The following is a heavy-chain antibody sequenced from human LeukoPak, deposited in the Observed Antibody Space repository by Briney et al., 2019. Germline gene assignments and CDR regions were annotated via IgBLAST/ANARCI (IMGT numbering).Heavy chain of an antibody. CDR1: GGSISSSSYY. Sequence: PSETLSLTCTVSGGSISSSSYYWGWIRQPPGKGLEWIGSIYDSGSTYYNPSLKSRVTISVDTSKNQFSLKLSSVTAADTAVYYCARHPSITIFGVVIPNYYYYYMDVWGKGTTVTVSS. CDR3: ARHPSITIFGVVIPNYYYYYMDV. D-gene: IGHD3-3*01. J-gene: IGHJ6*03. V-gene: IGHV4-39*01. CDR2: IYDSGST.